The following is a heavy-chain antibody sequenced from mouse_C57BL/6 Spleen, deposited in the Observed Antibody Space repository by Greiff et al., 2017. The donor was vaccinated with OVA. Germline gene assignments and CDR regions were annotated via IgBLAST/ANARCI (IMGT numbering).Heavy chain of an antibody. CDR1: GYAFSSSW. D-gene: IGHD1-1*01. CDR2: IYPGDGDT. J-gene: IGHJ4*01. V-gene: IGHV1-82*01. Sequence: QVQLKESGPELVKPGASVKISCKASGYAFSSSWMNWVKQRPGKGLEWIGRIYPGDGDTNYNGKFKGKATLTADKSSSTAYMQLSSLTSEYSAVYFCARDHYYGSTYAMDYWGQGTSVTVSS. CDR3: ARDHYYGSTYAMDY.